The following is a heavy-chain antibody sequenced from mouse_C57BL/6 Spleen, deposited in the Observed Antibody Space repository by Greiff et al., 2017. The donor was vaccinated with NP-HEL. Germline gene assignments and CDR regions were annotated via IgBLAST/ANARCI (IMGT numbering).Heavy chain of an antibody. CDR1: GFTFSSYA. V-gene: IGHV5-4*01. CDR3: AREGLLNWYFDV. Sequence: EVKLVESGGGLVKPGGSLKLSCAASGFTFSSYAMSWVRQTPEKRLEWVATISDGGSYTYYPDNVKGRFTISRDNAKNNLYLQMSHLKSEDTAMYYCAREGLLNWYFDVWGTGTTVTVSS. J-gene: IGHJ1*03. D-gene: IGHD2-3*01. CDR2: ISDGGSYT.